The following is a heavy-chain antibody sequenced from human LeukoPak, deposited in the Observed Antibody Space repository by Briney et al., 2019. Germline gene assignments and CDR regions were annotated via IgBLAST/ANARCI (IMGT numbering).Heavy chain of an antibody. J-gene: IGHJ4*02. CDR2: IYYGGTT. D-gene: IGHD5-12*01. CDR3: ARGRWLSAGALDY. Sequence: PSETVSLSCTVSGGSISRISDYWGWIPQPPGKGLGWIGIIYYGGTTNSNASLKSRVTIAVDTSNNQFSRKLSSVTAAATAVYCCARGRWLSAGALDYWGQGNLVTVSS. V-gene: IGHV4-39*07. CDR1: GGSISRISDY.